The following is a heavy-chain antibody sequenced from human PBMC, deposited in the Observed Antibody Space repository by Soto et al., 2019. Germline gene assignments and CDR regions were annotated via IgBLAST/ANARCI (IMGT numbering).Heavy chain of an antibody. D-gene: IGHD5-12*01. CDR1: GYTFTSYG. Sequence: ASVKVSCKASGYTFTSYGVSWVRQAPGQGLEWMGWISVFKGTTNYAQKFQGRVTMTTDTSTSTAHMELRSLRSDDTAVYYCAREGSTIRNYDYYYYDMDVWGQGTTVTVYS. V-gene: IGHV1-18*01. J-gene: IGHJ6*02. CDR3: AREGSTIRNYDYYYYDMDV. CDR2: ISVFKGTT.